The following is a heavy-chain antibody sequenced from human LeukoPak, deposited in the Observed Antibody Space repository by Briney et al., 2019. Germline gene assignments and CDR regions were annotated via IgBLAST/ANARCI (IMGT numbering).Heavy chain of an antibody. CDR3: ATRKLGNDY. CDR2: IYYTET. J-gene: IGHJ4*02. Sequence: SETLSLTCTVSGGSVSNYYWSWIRQSPGKGLEWIGYIYYTETSYNPSLKSRVIISADTSKNQFSLKLYSVTAADTAVYYCATRKLGNDYWGQGTLVTVPS. V-gene: IGHV4-59*02. D-gene: IGHD7-27*01. CDR1: GGSVSNYY.